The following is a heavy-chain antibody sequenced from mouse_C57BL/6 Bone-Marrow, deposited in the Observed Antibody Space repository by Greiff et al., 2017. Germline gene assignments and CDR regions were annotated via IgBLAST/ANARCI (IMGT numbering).Heavy chain of an antibody. J-gene: IGHJ1*03. CDR1: GFSLTSYG. V-gene: IGHV2-2*01. CDR2: IWSGGST. CDR3: ARIGDGSSYDWYFDV. D-gene: IGHD1-1*01. Sequence: QVQLKQSGPGLVQPSQSLSITCTVSGFSLTSYGVHWVRQSPGKGLEWLGVIWSGGSTDYNAAFISRLSISKDNSKSQVFFKMNSLQADDTAIYYCARIGDGSSYDWYFDVWGTGTTVTVSS.